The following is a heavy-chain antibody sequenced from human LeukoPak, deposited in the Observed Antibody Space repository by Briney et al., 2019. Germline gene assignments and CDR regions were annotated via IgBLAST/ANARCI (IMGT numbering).Heavy chain of an antibody. CDR3: ARDQATVTPAIYYYYGMDV. V-gene: IGHV3-33*01. CDR1: GFTFSSYG. CDR2: IWYDGSNK. Sequence: GGSLRLSCAASGFTFSSYGMHWVRQAPGKGLEWVAVIWYDGSNKYYADSVKGRFTISRDNSKNTLYLQMNSLRAEDTAVYYCARDQATVTPAIYYYYGMDVWGQGTTVTVSS. D-gene: IGHD4-17*01. J-gene: IGHJ6*02.